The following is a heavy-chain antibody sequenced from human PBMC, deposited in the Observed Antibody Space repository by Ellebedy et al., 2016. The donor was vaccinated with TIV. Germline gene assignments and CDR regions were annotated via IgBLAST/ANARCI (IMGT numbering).Heavy chain of an antibody. D-gene: IGHD3-3*01. V-gene: IGHV1-3*04. CDR3: ATREWQDPMDV. CDR1: GYTFTDSF. CDR2: INTGNDNT. J-gene: IGHJ6*02. Sequence: ASVKVSCXASGYTFTDSFIHWVRQAPGQSLEWMGWINTGNDNTKYSQKLQGRVTITRDYMELSGLMSEDTAVYYCATREWQDPMDVWGQGTTVTVSS.